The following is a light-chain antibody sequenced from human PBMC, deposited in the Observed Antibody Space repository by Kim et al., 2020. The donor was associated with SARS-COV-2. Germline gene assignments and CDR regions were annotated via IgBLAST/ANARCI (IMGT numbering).Light chain of an antibody. CDR3: QTWGPGIRV. Sequence: ASVKPTSTPSNGHYNYAIAWHQQPPGKGPRYVMKVNSDGSHSKGDGIPDRFSGSSSGAERYLTISSLQSDDEADYYCQTWGPGIRVFGGGTKVTVL. V-gene: IGLV4-69*01. J-gene: IGLJ3*02. CDR2: VNSDGSH. CDR1: NGHYNYA.